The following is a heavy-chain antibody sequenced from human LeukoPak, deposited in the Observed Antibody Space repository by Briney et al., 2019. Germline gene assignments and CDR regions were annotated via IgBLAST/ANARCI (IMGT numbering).Heavy chain of an antibody. CDR3: ARDQGDYNYGYYAIWYAFAV. CDR2: IVPILGIA. Sequence: ASVKVSCKASGGIFNNYAICWVRQAPGQGLEWMGRIVPILGIANYAQEFQGRLIITADKATSSAYMELSSLRSEDTAVYYCARDQGDYNYGYYAIWYAFAVWGQGTMVTVSS. J-gene: IGHJ3*01. D-gene: IGHD5-18*01. V-gene: IGHV1-69*04. CDR1: GGIFNNYA.